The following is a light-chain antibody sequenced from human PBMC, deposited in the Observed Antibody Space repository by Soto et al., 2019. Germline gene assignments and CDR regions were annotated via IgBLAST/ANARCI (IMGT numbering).Light chain of an antibody. Sequence: EILLSQSLSTLPVSPGERDTLSCRASQSVGSNLAWFQQKPGQAPRLLIYGSSTRATGVPARFSGSGSGADFTLTISNLQSEDFAVYYCQQYTNWPPITFGQGTRLEIK. J-gene: IGKJ5*01. CDR3: QQYTNWPPIT. CDR1: QSVGSN. CDR2: GSS. V-gene: IGKV3-15*01.